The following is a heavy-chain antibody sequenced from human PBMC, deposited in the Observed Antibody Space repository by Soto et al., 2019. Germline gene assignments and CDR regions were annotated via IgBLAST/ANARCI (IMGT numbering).Heavy chain of an antibody. CDR3: AKGGAGIVGATAYYYYGMDV. CDR1: GFTFSSYA. V-gene: IGHV3-23*01. J-gene: IGHJ6*02. D-gene: IGHD1-26*01. CDR2: ISGSGGST. Sequence: GGSLRLSCAASGFTFSSYAMSWVRQAPGKGLEWVSAISGSGGSTYYADSVKGRFTISRDNSKNTLYLQMNSLRAEDTTVYYCAKGGAGIVGATAYYYYGMDVWGQGTTVTVSS.